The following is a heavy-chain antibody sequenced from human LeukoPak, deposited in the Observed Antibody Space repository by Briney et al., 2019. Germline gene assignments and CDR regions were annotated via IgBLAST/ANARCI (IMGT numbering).Heavy chain of an antibody. D-gene: IGHD2-2*01. J-gene: IGHJ4*02. CDR3: ARGDCSSTSCLRFDY. V-gene: IGHV1-2*02. CDR1: GYTFTGYY. CDR2: INPNSGGT. Sequence: ASVTVSCKASGYTFTGYYMHWVRQAPGQGLEWMGWINPNSGGTNYAQKFQGRVTITRDTSISTAYMELSRLRSDDTAVYCCARGDCSSTSCLRFDYWGQGTLVTVSS.